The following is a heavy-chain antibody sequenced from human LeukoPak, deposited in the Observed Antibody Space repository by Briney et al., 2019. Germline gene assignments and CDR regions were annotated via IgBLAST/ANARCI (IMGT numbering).Heavy chain of an antibody. CDR3: ARDDYSRSYNWFDP. CDR1: GGSISRYY. CDR2: TYYSGTT. D-gene: IGHD3-16*01. V-gene: IGHV4-59*01. J-gene: IGHJ5*02. Sequence: SETLSLNCTVSGGSISRYYWSWIRQPPGKGLEGIGYTYYSGTTNYNPSLKSRVTISVDTSKNQFSLKLTSVTAADTAVYYCARDDYSRSYNWFDPWGQGTLVTVSS.